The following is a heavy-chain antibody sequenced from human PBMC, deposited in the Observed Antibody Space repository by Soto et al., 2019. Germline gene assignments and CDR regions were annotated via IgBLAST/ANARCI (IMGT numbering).Heavy chain of an antibody. CDR2: INAGNGDT. J-gene: IGHJ6*02. CDR1: GYTFTSYP. Sequence: QVQVVQSGAEVKKPGPSVKVSCKASGYTFTSYPMHWVRQAPGQRLEWMGWINAGNGDTKYSQKFQGRVTITRDTSATTVYMNVSSLRSEDTAVYLCARDLGGSSLKTHYYYYGMDVWGQGTTVTVSS. CDR3: ARDLGGSSLKTHYYYYGMDV. D-gene: IGHD6-13*01. V-gene: IGHV1-3*01.